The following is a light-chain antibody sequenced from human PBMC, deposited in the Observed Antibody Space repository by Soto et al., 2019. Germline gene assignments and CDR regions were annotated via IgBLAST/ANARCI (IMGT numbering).Light chain of an antibody. CDR2: GAS. V-gene: IGKV3-15*01. Sequence: EIVMTQSPATMSVSPGERATLSCRASQSMGSNEAWYQQKPGQAPRLLIYGASTRAAGIPARFSGSGYGTEFTLTISSLQSEDFAVYYCQQYNNWPPFTFGPGTKVDIK. CDR1: QSMGSN. J-gene: IGKJ3*01. CDR3: QQYNNWPPFT.